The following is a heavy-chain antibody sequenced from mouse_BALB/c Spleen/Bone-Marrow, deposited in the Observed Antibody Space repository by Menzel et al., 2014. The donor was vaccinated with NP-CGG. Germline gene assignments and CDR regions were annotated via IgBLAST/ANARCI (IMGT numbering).Heavy chain of an antibody. CDR1: GFDFSRYW. CDR3: ARPDYYGYLNY. D-gene: IGHD1-1*01. Sequence: EVQVVEPGGGLVQPGGSLKLSCAASGFDFSRYWMSWVRQAPGKGLEWIGEINPDSRTINYSPSLKDKFIISRDNAKNXLYLRLNKVRSEDTALYYCARPDYYGYLNYWGQGTTLTVSS. CDR2: INPDSRTI. J-gene: IGHJ2*01. V-gene: IGHV4-1*02.